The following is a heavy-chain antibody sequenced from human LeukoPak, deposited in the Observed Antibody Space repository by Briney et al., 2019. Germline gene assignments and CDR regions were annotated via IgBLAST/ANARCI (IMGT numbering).Heavy chain of an antibody. CDR3: ARVGYGVRGVHTSYGMDV. V-gene: IGHV4-34*01. D-gene: IGHD3-10*01. Sequence: LETLSLTCAVYGGSFSGYYWSWIRQPPGKGLEWIGEINHSGSTNYNPSLKSRVTISVDTSKNQFSLKLSSVTAADTAVYYCARVGYGVRGVHTSYGMDVWGQGTTVTVSS. CDR1: GGSFSGYY. CDR2: INHSGST. J-gene: IGHJ6*02.